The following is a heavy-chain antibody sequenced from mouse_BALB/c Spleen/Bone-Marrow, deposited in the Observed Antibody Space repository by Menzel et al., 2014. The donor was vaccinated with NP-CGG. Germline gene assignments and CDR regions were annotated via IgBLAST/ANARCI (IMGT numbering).Heavy chain of an antibody. CDR1: GFTFSSYT. CDR3: TGDDYDGGFVY. CDR2: ISSGGSYT. Sequence: EVKVVESGGGLVKPGGSLKLSCAASGFTFSSYTMSWVRQTPEKRLEWVATISSGGSYTYYPDSVKGRFTISRDNAKNTLYLQMSSLKSEDTAMYYCTGDDYDGGFVYWGQGTLVTVSA. J-gene: IGHJ3*01. D-gene: IGHD2-4*01. V-gene: IGHV5-6-4*01.